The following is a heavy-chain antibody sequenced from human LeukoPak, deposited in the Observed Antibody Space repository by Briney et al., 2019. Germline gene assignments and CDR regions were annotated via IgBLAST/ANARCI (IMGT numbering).Heavy chain of an antibody. J-gene: IGHJ6*03. Sequence: SVKVSCKASGGTFSSYAISWVRQAPGQGLEWMGGIIPIFGTANYAQKFQGRVTITTDESTSTAYMELSSLRSEDTAVYYCAIYCGGDCYSQNNGDYYYYYMDVWGKGTTVTVSS. CDR3: AIYCGGDCYSQNNGDYYYYYMDV. V-gene: IGHV1-69*05. D-gene: IGHD2-21*02. CDR2: IIPIFGTA. CDR1: GGTFSSYA.